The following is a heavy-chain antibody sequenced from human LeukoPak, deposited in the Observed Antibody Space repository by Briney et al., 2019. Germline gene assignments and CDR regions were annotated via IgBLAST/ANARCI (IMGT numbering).Heavy chain of an antibody. V-gene: IGHV3-48*01. CDR2: ISSSSSTI. J-gene: IGHJ4*02. D-gene: IGHD2-2*01. CDR1: GFTFSSYS. CDR3: ARGVVPVAYYFDY. Sequence: PGGSLRLSCAASGFTFSSYSMNWVRQAPGKGLEWVSYISSSSSTIYYADSVKGRFTISRDNAKNSLYLQMNSLRAEDTAVYYCARGVVPVAYYFDYWGQGTLVTVSS.